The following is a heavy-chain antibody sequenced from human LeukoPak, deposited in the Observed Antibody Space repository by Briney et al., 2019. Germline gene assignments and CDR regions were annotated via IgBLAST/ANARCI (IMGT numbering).Heavy chain of an antibody. CDR1: GFTFSSYA. J-gene: IGHJ5*02. D-gene: IGHD6-19*01. CDR3: AKDRSRSGWFLNWFDP. V-gene: IGHV3-23*01. CDR2: ISGSGGST. Sequence: GGSLRLSCAASGFTFSSYAMSWVRQAPGKGLEWVSAISGSGGSTYYADSVKGRFTISRDNSKNTLYLQMNSLRAEDTAVYYRAKDRSRSGWFLNWFDPWGQGTLVTVSS.